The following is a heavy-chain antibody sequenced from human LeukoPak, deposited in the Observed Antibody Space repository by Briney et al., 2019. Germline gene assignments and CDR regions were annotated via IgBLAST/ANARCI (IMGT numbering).Heavy chain of an antibody. CDR1: GYTFIGYY. CDR3: ARDDNSGYYSGP. J-gene: IGHJ5*02. CDR2: INPSSGGT. V-gene: IGHV1-2*06. Sequence: ASVKVSCKASGYTFIGYYMHWVRQAPGQGHEWMGRINPSSGGTNYAQKFQGRVTMTRDTSISTAYMELSRLRSDDTAVYYCARDDNSGYYSGPWGQGTLVTVSS. D-gene: IGHD3-22*01.